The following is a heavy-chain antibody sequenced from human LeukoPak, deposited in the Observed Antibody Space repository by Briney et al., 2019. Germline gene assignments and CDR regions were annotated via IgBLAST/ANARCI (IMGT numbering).Heavy chain of an antibody. Sequence: SETLSFTRTVSGDSISSTSYYWDWIRQPPGKGLEWIGSIYYSGSTYYNPSLKSRVTISVDTSKNQFSLQLSSVTAADTAVYCCARRYCSGGPCYSERGAFDIWGQGTMVTVSS. CDR3: ARRYCSGGPCYSERGAFDI. J-gene: IGHJ3*02. D-gene: IGHD2-15*01. CDR2: IYYSGST. V-gene: IGHV4-39*07. CDR1: GDSISSTSYY.